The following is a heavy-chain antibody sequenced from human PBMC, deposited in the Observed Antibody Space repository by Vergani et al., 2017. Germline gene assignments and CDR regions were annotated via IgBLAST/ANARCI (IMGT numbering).Heavy chain of an antibody. Sequence: QVQLQQWGAGLLKPSETLSLTCAVYGGSFSGYYWSWIRQPPGKGLEWIGEINHSGSTNYNPSLKSRVTISVDTSKNQFSLKLSSVTAADTALYYCARVGCGQYNFDYWGQGTLVTVSS. J-gene: IGHJ4*02. V-gene: IGHV4-34*01. CDR1: GGSFSGYY. CDR2: INHSGST. D-gene: IGHD3-3*01. CDR3: ARVGCGQYNFDY.